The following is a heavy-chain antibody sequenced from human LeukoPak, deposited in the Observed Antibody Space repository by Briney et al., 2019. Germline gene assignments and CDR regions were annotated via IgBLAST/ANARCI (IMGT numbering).Heavy chain of an antibody. Sequence: GGSLRLSCAASGFTFSSYSMNWVRQAPGKGLEWVSSISSSSSYIYYADSVKGRFTISRGNAKNSLYLQMNSLRAEDTAVYYCARDLYCSSTSCYYGMDVWGQGTTVTVSS. CDR2: ISSSSSYI. J-gene: IGHJ6*02. CDR1: GFTFSSYS. D-gene: IGHD2-2*01. CDR3: ARDLYCSSTSCYYGMDV. V-gene: IGHV3-21*01.